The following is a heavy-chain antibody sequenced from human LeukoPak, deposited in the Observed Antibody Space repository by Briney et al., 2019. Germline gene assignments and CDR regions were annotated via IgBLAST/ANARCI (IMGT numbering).Heavy chain of an antibody. CDR1: GFTFSSYS. CDR3: GKDPNGDYVGAFDM. D-gene: IGHD4-17*01. J-gene: IGHJ3*02. V-gene: IGHV3-21*04. Sequence: GGSLRLSCAASGFTFSSYSMNWVRQAPGKGLEWVSSISSSSSYIYYADSVKGRFTISRDNSKNTLSLQVNSLRAEDTAVYYCGKDPNGDYVGAFDMWGQGTMVTVSP. CDR2: ISSSSSYI.